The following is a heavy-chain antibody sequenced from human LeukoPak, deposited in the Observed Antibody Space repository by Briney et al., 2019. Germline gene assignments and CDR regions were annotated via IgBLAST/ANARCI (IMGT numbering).Heavy chain of an antibody. CDR3: AKDYYDSSGQRHFDY. Sequence: GGSLRLSCAASGFTFSSYGMHWVRQAPGKGLEWVALIRYDGSNKYYADSVKGRFSISRDNSKNTLYLQTDSLRAEDTAVYYCAKDYYDSSGQRHFDYWGQGTLVTVSS. V-gene: IGHV3-30*02. J-gene: IGHJ4*02. D-gene: IGHD3-22*01. CDR1: GFTFSSYG. CDR2: IRYDGSNK.